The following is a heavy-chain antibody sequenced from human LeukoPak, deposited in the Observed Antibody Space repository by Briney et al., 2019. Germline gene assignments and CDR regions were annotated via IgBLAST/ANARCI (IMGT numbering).Heavy chain of an antibody. V-gene: IGHV4-31*03. CDR3: ARERYNVDY. CDR1: GGSISCGGYY. J-gene: IGHJ4*02. D-gene: IGHD1-14*01. CDR2: IYYSGST. Sequence: SQTLSLTCTVSGGSISCGGYYWSWIRQNPGKGLEWIWYIYYSGSTYYNPSLKSRVTIAVDTSKNQFSLKLSSVTAADTDVYYCARERYNVDYWGQGTLVTVSS.